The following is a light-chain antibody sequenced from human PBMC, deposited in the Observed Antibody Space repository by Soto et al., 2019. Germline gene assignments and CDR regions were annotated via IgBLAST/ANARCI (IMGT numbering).Light chain of an antibody. J-gene: IGKJ1*01. CDR1: QGIRSA. CDR3: QHYNVYPWT. CDR2: AAS. Sequence: AIQVTQSPSSLSASVGDRVTITCRTSQGIRSALGWYQQKPGKVPKLLIYAASTLQSGVPSRFSGSGSGRDFTLTISSLQPEDFATYYCQHYNVYPWTFGQGTKVDIK. V-gene: IGKV1-6*01.